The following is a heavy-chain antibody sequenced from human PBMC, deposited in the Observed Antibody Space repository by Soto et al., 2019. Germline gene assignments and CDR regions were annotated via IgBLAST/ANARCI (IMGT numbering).Heavy chain of an antibody. CDR1: GYYSSSRYY. V-gene: IGHV4-38-2*02. Sequence: SATLSLPYAVSGYYSSSRYYWGWIRPPPWKGLEWIGSIYHSGSTYYNPSLKSRVTISVDTSKNQFSLKLSSVTAADTAVYYCARERGVLRFLEWPSGMDVRGQGTTVNV. D-gene: IGHD3-3*01. CDR2: IYHSGST. J-gene: IGHJ6*02. CDR3: ARERGVLRFLEWPSGMDV.